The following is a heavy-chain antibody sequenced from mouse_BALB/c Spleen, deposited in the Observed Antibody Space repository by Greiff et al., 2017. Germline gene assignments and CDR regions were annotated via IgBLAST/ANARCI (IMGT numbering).Heavy chain of an antibody. CDR1: GYTFTSYW. V-gene: IGHV1-7*01. J-gene: IGHJ3*01. CDR3: ARGGNYVGTWLAY. CDR2: INPSTGYT. D-gene: IGHD2-1*01. Sequence: QVQLQQSGAELAKPGASVKMSCKASGYTFTSYWMHWVKQRPGQGLEWIGYINPSTGYTEYNQKFKDKATLTADKSSSTAYMQLSSLTSEESAVYYCARGGNYVGTWLAYWGQGTLVTVSA.